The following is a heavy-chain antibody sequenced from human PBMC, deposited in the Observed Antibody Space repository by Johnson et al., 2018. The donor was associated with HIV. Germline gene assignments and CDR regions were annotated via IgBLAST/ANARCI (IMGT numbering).Heavy chain of an antibody. Sequence: VKLVESGGGLVQPGRSLRLSCAASGFTFDDYAMHWVRQAPGKGLEWVSGISWNSGNIDYADSVKGRFTISRDNAKNSLYLQMNSLRAEDTALYYCARRSNYYGSGSWGWGAFDIWGQGTMVTVSS. D-gene: IGHD3-10*01. CDR3: ARRSNYYGSGSWGWGAFDI. CDR1: GFTFDDYA. J-gene: IGHJ3*02. V-gene: IGHV3-9*01. CDR2: ISWNSGNI.